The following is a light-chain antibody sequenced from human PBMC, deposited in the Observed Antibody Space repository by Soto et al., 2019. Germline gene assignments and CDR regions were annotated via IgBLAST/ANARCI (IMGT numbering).Light chain of an antibody. Sequence: IVMTQSPATLSVSAGERATLSCRASQSVSSNLAWYQQKPGQAPRLLIYGASTRATGIPARFSGSGSGTDFTLTINSLEPDDFAVYYCQQRDSWPITFGQGTRLEIK. CDR2: GAS. V-gene: IGKV3-15*01. CDR1: QSVSSN. J-gene: IGKJ5*01. CDR3: QQRDSWPIT.